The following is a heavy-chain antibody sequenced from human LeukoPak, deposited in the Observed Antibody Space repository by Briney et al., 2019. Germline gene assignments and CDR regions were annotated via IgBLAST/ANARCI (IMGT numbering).Heavy chain of an antibody. CDR1: GGSISSSSYY. CDR2: IYYSGST. D-gene: IGHD2-21*02. J-gene: IGHJ4*02. Sequence: SETLSLTCTVSGGSISSSSYYWGWIRQPPGKGLEWIGSIYYSGSTYYNPSLKSRVTISVDTSKNQFSLKLSSVTAADTAVYYCARDLRVVVVTAYFDYWGQGTLVTVSS. CDR3: ARDLRVVVVTAYFDY. V-gene: IGHV4-39*07.